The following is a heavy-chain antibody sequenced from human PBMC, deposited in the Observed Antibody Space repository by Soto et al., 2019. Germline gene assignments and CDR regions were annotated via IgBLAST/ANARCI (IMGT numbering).Heavy chain of an antibody. V-gene: IGHV1-46*01. CDR2: INPSGGST. CDR1: GYTFTSYY. D-gene: IGHD3-22*01. CDR3: VRGDGDYYDGNGYLGRH. Sequence: ASMKVSCKASGYTFTSYYMHWVRQAPGQGLEWMGIINPSGGSTSYAQKFQGRVTMTRDTSTSTVYMELSSLRAEDTAVYYCVRGDGDYYDGNGYLGRHWGQGTLVTVSS. J-gene: IGHJ4*02.